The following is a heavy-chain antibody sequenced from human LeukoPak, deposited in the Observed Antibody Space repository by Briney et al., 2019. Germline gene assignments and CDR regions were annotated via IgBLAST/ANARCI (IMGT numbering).Heavy chain of an antibody. CDR1: GFTFSSYG. V-gene: IGHV3-30*02. CDR3: AKDLQVRWGFFDY. Sequence: PGGSLRLSCAASGFTFSSYGMHWVRQAPGKGLEWVAFIRYDGSNKYYADSVKGRFTISRDNSKNTLYLQMNSLRAEDTAVYYCAKDLQVRWGFFDYWGQGTLVTVSS. D-gene: IGHD5-24*01. CDR2: IRYDGSNK. J-gene: IGHJ4*02.